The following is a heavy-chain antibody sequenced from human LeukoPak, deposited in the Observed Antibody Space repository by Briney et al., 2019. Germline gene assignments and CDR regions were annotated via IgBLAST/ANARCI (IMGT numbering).Heavy chain of an antibody. J-gene: IGHJ4*02. Sequence: ASVKVSCKASGYTFTSYGIIWVRQAPGQGLEWMGWISAYNGNTNYAQKLQGRVTMTTDTSTSTAYMELRSLRSDDTAVYYCARDGYYDSSGYIDYWGQGTLVTVSS. CDR1: GYTFTSYG. CDR3: ARDGYYDSSGYIDY. D-gene: IGHD3-22*01. V-gene: IGHV1-18*01. CDR2: ISAYNGNT.